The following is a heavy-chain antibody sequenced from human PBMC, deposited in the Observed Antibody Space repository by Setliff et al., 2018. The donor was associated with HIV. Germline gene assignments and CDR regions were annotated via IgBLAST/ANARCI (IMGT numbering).Heavy chain of an antibody. D-gene: IGHD1-26*01. Sequence: GASVKVSCKASGYTFTRYFMHCVRQAPGQGLEWLGMINPSGGSTWYAQKFQGRVTMTGDTSTNTLYMELSSLRSEDTAVYYCARGWEGGMDYWGKGTLVTSPQ. CDR1: GYTFTRYF. V-gene: IGHV1-46*01. CDR3: ARGWEGGMDY. J-gene: IGHJ4*02. CDR2: INPSGGST.